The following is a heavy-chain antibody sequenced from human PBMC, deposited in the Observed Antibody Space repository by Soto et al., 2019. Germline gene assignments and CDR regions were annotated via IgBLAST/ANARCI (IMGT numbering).Heavy chain of an antibody. CDR1: GYTFTTYT. CDR2: INAGDGDT. V-gene: IGHV1-3*01. CDR3: AREEGLDYYYGMDV. Sequence: ASVKVSCKASGYTFTTYTMHWVRQAPGQRLEWMGRINAGDGDTRYSQRFQGRVTITRDTSASIVYMELSSLRSEDTAVYYCAREEGLDYYYGMDVWGQGTTVTVSS. J-gene: IGHJ6*02.